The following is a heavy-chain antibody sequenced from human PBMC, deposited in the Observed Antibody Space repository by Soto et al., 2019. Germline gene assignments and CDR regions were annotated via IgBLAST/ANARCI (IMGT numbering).Heavy chain of an antibody. V-gene: IGHV3-48*03. CDR3: ARGLEYYFKPGVFDI. CDR1: GFTLSSSE. D-gene: IGHD1-26*01. J-gene: IGHJ3*02. Sequence: EVQLVESGGGLEQPGGTVRLSCAASGFTLSSSEMNWVRQAPGKGLEWVSYVGSSGNTKYYADSVKGRFTISRDNAKNSLYLQMNSLRTEDTAVYYCARGLEYYFKPGVFDIWGQGTMVTVSS. CDR2: VGSSGNTK.